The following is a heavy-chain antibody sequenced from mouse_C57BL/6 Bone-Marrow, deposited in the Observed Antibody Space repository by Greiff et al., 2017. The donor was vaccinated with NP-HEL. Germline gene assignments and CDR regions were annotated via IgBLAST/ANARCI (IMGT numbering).Heavy chain of an antibody. J-gene: IGHJ2*01. CDR3: SRGNYDYGSDY. CDR2: IDPSDSYT. Sequence: QVQLQQPGAELVKPGASVKLSCKASGYTFTSYWMQWVKQRPGQGLEWIGEIDPSDSYTNYNQKFKGKATLTVDTSYSTAYMQLSSLTSEDSAVYYCSRGNYDYGSDYWGQGTTLTVSS. D-gene: IGHD2-4*01. CDR1: GYTFTSYW. V-gene: IGHV1-50*01.